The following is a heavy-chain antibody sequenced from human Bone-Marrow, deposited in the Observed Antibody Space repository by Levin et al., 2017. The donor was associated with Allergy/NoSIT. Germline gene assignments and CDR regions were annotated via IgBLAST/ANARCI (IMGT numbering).Heavy chain of an antibody. CDR1: GFIVSNNY. CDR2: IYYGGST. Sequence: GGSLRLSCAASGFIVSNNYMSWVRQAPGKGLEWVSSIYYGGSTYYADSVKGRFTISRDNSKNTLYLQMNSLRAEDTAVYYCARSQDSSKSHDYWGQGTLVNVSS. V-gene: IGHV3-53*01. D-gene: IGHD6-13*01. J-gene: IGHJ4*02. CDR3: ARSQDSSKSHDY.